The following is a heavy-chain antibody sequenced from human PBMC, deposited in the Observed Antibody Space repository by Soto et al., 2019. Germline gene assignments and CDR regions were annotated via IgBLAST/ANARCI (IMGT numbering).Heavy chain of an antibody. J-gene: IGHJ4*02. CDR3: ARMLSREFYYFWSGYLSPFDY. CDR2: IYYSGST. Sequence: LSHTCPLSGCSISRGCYYWGWMLQHPGKCLEWFGYIYYSGSTYYNPALKSRVTISVDTSKNQFCLKLSSVTAADTAVYYCARMLSREFYYFWSGYLSPFDYWGQGTLVTVSS. V-gene: IGHV4-31*02. CDR1: GCSISRGCYY. D-gene: IGHD3-3*01.